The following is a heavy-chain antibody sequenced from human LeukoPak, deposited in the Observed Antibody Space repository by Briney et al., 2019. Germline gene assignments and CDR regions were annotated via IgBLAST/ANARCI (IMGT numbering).Heavy chain of an antibody. CDR3: AKDGGEWERYFDY. Sequence: GGSLRLSCAASGFTFSSYSMNWVRQAPGKGLEWVSSISSSSYIYYADSVKGRFTISRDNAKNSLYLQMNSLRAEDTAVYYCAKDGGEWERYFDYWGQGTLVTVSS. D-gene: IGHD1-26*01. V-gene: IGHV3-21*01. CDR1: GFTFSSYS. CDR2: ISSSSYI. J-gene: IGHJ4*02.